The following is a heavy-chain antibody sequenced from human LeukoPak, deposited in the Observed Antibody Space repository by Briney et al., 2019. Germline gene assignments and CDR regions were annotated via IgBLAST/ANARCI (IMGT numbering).Heavy chain of an antibody. D-gene: IGHD3-10*01. Sequence: SETLSLTCTVSGGSVTGHYWSWIRQPPGKGLKGFGCIYSSGSTNSRPYLRSRVTISVDTSKNQFSLNLSSVTAADTAVYYCASGNGAGFYYYAMDVWGQGTTVTVSS. V-gene: IGHV4-59*02. CDR2: IYSSGST. CDR1: GGSVTGHY. J-gene: IGHJ6*02. CDR3: ASGNGAGFYYYAMDV.